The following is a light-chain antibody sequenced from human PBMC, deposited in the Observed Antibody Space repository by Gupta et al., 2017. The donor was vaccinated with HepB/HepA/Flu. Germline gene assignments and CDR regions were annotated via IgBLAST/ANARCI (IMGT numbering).Light chain of an antibody. CDR3: QSYHTTSVV. V-gene: IGLV6-57*03. CDR2: DNN. CDR1: SGSIASNS. J-gene: IGLJ2*01. Sequence: NFMFTQPHSVSGSPGKTVTISCTRSSGSIASNSVQWYQHRPGSAPLTVIYDNNQRPSGVPDRFSGSIDSSSNSASLTVSGLKTEDEADYYCQSYHTTSVVFGGGTKLTVL.